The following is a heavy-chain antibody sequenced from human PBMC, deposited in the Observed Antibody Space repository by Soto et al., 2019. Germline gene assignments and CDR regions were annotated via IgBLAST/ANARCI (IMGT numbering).Heavy chain of an antibody. Sequence: ASVKVSCKASGYTFTGYYMHWVRQAPGQGLEWMGWINPNSGGTNYAQKFQGRVTMTRDTSISTAYMELSRLRSDDTAVYYCARTYDFWSGYYTHYYYYYGMDVWGHGTTVTVSS. J-gene: IGHJ6*02. D-gene: IGHD3-3*01. CDR3: ARTYDFWSGYYTHYYYYYGMDV. CDR1: GYTFTGYY. CDR2: INPNSGGT. V-gene: IGHV1-2*02.